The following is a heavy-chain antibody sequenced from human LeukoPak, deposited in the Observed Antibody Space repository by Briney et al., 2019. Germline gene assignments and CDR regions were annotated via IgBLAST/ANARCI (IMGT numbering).Heavy chain of an antibody. CDR2: INPNSGGT. V-gene: IGHV1-2*02. J-gene: IGHJ4*02. D-gene: IGHD3-22*01. CDR3: ARVEIGYYYDSSGYPFDY. CDR1: GYTFTGYY. Sequence: GASVRVSCKASGYTFTGYYMHWVRQAPGQGLEWMGWINPNSGGTNYAQKFQGRVTMTRDTSISTAYMELSRLRSDDTAVYYCARVEIGYYYDSSGYPFDYWGQGTLVTVSS.